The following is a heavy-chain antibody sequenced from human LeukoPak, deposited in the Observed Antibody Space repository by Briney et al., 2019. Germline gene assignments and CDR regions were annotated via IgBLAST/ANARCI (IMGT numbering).Heavy chain of an antibody. D-gene: IGHD3-16*01. Sequence: GGSLRLSCAASGFTFSGSAMHWVRQASGKGLEWVGRIRSKANSYATAYAASVKGRFTISRDDSKNTAYLQMNSLKTKDTAVYYCTRHHMGAFDIWGQGTMVTVSS. CDR2: IRSKANSYAT. V-gene: IGHV3-73*01. CDR3: TRHHMGAFDI. CDR1: GFTFSGSA. J-gene: IGHJ3*02.